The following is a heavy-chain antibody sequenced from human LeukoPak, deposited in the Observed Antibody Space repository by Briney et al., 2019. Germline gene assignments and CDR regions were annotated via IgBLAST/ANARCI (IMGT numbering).Heavy chain of an antibody. J-gene: IGHJ5*02. V-gene: IGHV1-69*13. CDR3: ARDLHYCSSTSCWSRGWFDP. Sequence: GASVKVSCKASGGTFSSYAISWVRQAPGQGLEWMGRIIPIFGTANYAQKFQGRVTITADESTSTAYMELSSLRSEDTAVYYCARDLHYCSSTSCWSRGWFDPWGQGTLVTVSS. CDR2: IIPIFGTA. D-gene: IGHD2-2*01. CDR1: GGTFSSYA.